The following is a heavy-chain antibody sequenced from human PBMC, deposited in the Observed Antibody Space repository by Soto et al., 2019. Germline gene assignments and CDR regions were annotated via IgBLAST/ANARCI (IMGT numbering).Heavy chain of an antibody. Sequence: GGSLRLSCAASGFTFSSYWMSWVRQAPGKGLEWVANIKQDGSEKYYVDSVKGRFTISRDNAKNSLYPQMNSLRAEDTAVYYCASAYSSSWSEYFQHWGQGTLVTVSS. J-gene: IGHJ1*01. CDR1: GFTFSSYW. CDR3: ASAYSSSWSEYFQH. D-gene: IGHD6-13*01. V-gene: IGHV3-7*01. CDR2: IKQDGSEK.